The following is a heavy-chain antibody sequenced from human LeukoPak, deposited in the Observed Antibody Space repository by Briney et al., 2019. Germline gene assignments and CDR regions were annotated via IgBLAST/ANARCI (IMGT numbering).Heavy chain of an antibody. J-gene: IGHJ3*02. CDR1: GYTFTSYD. CDR3: ARGLRGNYYGSGSYYNVDPDAFDI. Sequence: ASVKVSCKASGYTFTSYDINWVRQATGQGLEWMGWMNPNSGNTGYAQKFQGRVTITRNTSISTAYMELSSLRSEDTAVYYCARGLRGNYYGSGSYYNVDPDAFDIWGQGTMVTVSS. V-gene: IGHV1-8*03. CDR2: MNPNSGNT. D-gene: IGHD3-10*01.